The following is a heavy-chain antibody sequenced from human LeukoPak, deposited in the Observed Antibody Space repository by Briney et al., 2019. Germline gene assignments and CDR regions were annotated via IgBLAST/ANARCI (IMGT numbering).Heavy chain of an antibody. D-gene: IGHD2-2*01. J-gene: IGHJ4*02. V-gene: IGHV3-53*01. CDR2: IYSGGST. Sequence: GGSLRLSCAASGFTVSSNYMSWVRQAPGKGLEWVSVIYSGGSTYYSDSVKGRFTISRDNSKNTLYLQMSSLRAEDTAVYYCAIEGFSGRTPSFDYWGQGTLVTVSS. CDR3: AIEGFSGRTPSFDY. CDR1: GFTVSSNY.